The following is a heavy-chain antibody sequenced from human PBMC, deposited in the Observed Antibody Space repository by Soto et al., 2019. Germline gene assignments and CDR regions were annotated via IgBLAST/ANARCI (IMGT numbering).Heavy chain of an antibody. J-gene: IGHJ4*02. CDR2: ISYSGRT. CDR1: GASIITDNYF. D-gene: IGHD4-17*01. Sequence: SETLSLTCTFSGASIITDNYFWVWIRQSPRRGLELIGSISYSGRTYDNPSLQSRVTISIDASKNQFSLKLTSVTTADTAVYYCARRRASDYGGNHHPYYFDRWGQGALVTSPQ. CDR3: ARRRASDYGGNHHPYYFDR. V-gene: IGHV4-39*01.